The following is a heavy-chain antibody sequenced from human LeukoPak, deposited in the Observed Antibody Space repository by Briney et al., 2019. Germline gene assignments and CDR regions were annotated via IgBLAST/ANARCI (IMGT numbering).Heavy chain of an antibody. CDR3: SKHYGSGSYYYYYMDV. Sequence: GGSLRLSCAASGFTFSSYAMNWVRQAPGKGLEWVSGISGSGGSTYSADAVTGRFTFIVDNYKSRRYVQMHSLRAEDTAVYYCSKHYGSGSYYYYYMDVWGKGTTVTVSS. D-gene: IGHD3-10*01. CDR1: GFTFSSYA. CDR2: ISGSGGST. J-gene: IGHJ6*03. V-gene: IGHV3-23*01.